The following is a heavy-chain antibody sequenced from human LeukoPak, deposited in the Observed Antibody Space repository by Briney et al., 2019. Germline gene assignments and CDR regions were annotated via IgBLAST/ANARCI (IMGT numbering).Heavy chain of an antibody. J-gene: IGHJ4*02. CDR3: TTDVGYGDYED. CDR2: IKSKTDGGTT. V-gene: IGHV3-15*01. Sequence: GGSLRLSCAASGFTFSNAWMSWVRQAPGKGLEWVGRIKSKTDGGTTDYAAPVKGRFTISRGDSKNTLYLQMNSLKTEDTAVYYCTTDVGYGDYEDWGQGTLVTVSS. CDR1: GFTFSNAW. D-gene: IGHD4-17*01.